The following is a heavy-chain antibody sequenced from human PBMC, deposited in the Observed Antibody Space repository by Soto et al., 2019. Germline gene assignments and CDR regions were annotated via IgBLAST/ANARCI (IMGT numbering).Heavy chain of an antibody. J-gene: IGHJ5*02. Sequence: GGPLSLSWAASGFTFRSYEMNWVRQAPGKGLEWVSYLGSRATGIFYADPVKGRFTLSRDDANNSLYLQMNSLRGEDTALYYCASPRAFDGYDGGYCFDPCGQGTGVTVSS. CDR1: GFTFRSYE. CDR2: LGSRATGI. V-gene: IGHV3-48*03. CDR3: ASPRAFDGYDGGYCFDP. D-gene: IGHD5-12*01.